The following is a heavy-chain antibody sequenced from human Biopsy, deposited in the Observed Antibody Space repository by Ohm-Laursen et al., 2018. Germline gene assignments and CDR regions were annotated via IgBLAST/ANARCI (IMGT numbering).Heavy chain of an antibody. D-gene: IGHD3-9*01. J-gene: IGHJ2*01. Sequence: TLSLTCSASGGSIISYYWTWIRQPPGKGLEWIGHVYNGGITNYNPSLKSRVTISKDTSKNQFSLQVNSVTAADTAVYYCVREPKTGTAEAWYFDLWGRGSPVTVPS. CDR1: GGSIISYY. CDR2: VYNGGIT. V-gene: IGHV4-59*01. CDR3: VREPKTGTAEAWYFDL.